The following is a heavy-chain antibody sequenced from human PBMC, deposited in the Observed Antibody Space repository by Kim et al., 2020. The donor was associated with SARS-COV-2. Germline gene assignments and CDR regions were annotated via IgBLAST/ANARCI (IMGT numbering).Heavy chain of an antibody. J-gene: IGHJ4*02. CDR3: ARLPDISGWPFDY. V-gene: IGHV4-4*06. Sequence: KYTPPHRGRVTRSMDTSKNQFSLKVTSVAPADTAVYYCARLPDISGWPFDYWGQGTLVTVSS. D-gene: IGHD6-19*01.